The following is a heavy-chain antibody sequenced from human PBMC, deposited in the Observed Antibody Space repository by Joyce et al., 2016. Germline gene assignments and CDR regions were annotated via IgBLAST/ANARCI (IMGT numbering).Heavy chain of an antibody. D-gene: IGHD5-12*01. V-gene: IGHV4-30-2*01. CDR3: ARASEYNAYHWFDP. J-gene: IGHJ5*02. CDR2: IYHTGST. Sequence: QLQLQESGSGLVKPSQTLSLTCAVSGGSISSGAYSWSWIRQPPGKGLEWIGYIYHTGSTYDNPSLKSRVTISVDRSKNQFSLKLSSVTAADTAVYYCARASEYNAYHWFDPWGQGTLVTVSS. CDR1: GGSISSGAYS.